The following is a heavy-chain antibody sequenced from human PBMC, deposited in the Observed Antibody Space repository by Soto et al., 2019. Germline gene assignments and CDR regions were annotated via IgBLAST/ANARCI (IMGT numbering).Heavy chain of an antibody. CDR1: GYTFTSYG. Sequence: VASVKVSCKASGYTFTSYGISWVRQAPGQGLEWMGWISAYNGNTNYAQKLQGRVTMTTDTSTSTAYMELRSLRSDDTAVYYCARGGITMIVVVTPPDYWGQGTLVTVSS. J-gene: IGHJ4*02. CDR2: ISAYNGNT. CDR3: ARGGITMIVVVTPPDY. V-gene: IGHV1-18*04. D-gene: IGHD3-22*01.